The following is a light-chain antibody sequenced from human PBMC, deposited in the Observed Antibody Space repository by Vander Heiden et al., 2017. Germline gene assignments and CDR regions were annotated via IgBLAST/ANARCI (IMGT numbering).Light chain of an antibody. Sequence: SVLTQPPSASGTPGQRVTISCSGSSSNIGSNYVYWYQQLPGTAPKLLIYSNNQRPSGVPDRFSGSKSGTSASLAISGLRSEDEADYYCAAWDDSLSGRWVLGGETKLTVL. V-gene: IGLV1-47*02. CDR2: SNN. J-gene: IGLJ3*02. CDR3: AAWDDSLSGRWV. CDR1: SSNIGSNY.